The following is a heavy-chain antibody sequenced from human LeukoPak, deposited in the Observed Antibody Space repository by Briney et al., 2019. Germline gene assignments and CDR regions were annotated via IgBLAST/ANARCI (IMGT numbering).Heavy chain of an antibody. CDR1: GYSFTNYW. CDR3: ARAGTGYASSWSPIDY. Sequence: GESLKISCKGSGYSFTNYWIGWVRQMPGKGLEWMGIIYPGDSDTRYSPSFQGQVTISADKSISTAHLQWSSLKASDTAIYYCARAGTGYASSWSPIDYWGQGTLVTVSS. J-gene: IGHJ4*02. D-gene: IGHD6-13*01. V-gene: IGHV5-51*01. CDR2: IYPGDSDT.